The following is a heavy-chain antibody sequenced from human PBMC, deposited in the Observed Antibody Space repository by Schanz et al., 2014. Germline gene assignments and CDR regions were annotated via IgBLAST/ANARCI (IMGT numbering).Heavy chain of an antibody. D-gene: IGHD3-16*02. CDR3: ARDNRYYLFDY. V-gene: IGHV3-23*04. Sequence: EVQLAESGGGLVQPGGSLRLSCAASGFTFSSYAMSWVRQAPGKGLEWVSAISGSGGSTYYADSVKGRFTISRDNSKNTLYLQLGSLSAEDTAVYFCARDNRYYLFDYWGQGALVTVSS. CDR2: ISGSGGST. J-gene: IGHJ4*02. CDR1: GFTFSSYA.